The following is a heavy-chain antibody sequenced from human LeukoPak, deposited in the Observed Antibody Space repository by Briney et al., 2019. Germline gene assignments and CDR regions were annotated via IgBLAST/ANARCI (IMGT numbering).Heavy chain of an antibody. CDR3: ARPSTPYYYDSSGYYGAFDY. J-gene: IGHJ4*02. CDR1: GYTFTGYY. CDR2: INPNSGGT. V-gene: IGHV1-2*02. Sequence: GSVKVSCKASGYTFTGYYMHWVRQAPGQGLEWMGWINPNSGGTNYAQKFQGRVTMTRDTSISTAYMELSRLRSDDTAVYYCARPSTPYYYDSSGYYGAFDYWGQGTLVTVSS. D-gene: IGHD3-22*01.